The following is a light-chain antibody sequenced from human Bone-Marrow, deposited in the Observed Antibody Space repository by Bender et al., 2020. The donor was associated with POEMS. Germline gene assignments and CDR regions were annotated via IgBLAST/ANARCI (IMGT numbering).Light chain of an antibody. J-gene: IGLJ1*01. CDR1: SSDVGNYNL. Sequence: QSALTQPASVSGSPGQPITLSCTGTSSDVGNYNLVSWFQQHPGKAPKLILYEASERPSGVSWRFSGSKSGNTASLTISGLQAEDEADYYCCSYAGGSTYVFGTGTKVTVL. V-gene: IGLV2-23*01. CDR3: CSYAGGSTYV. CDR2: EAS.